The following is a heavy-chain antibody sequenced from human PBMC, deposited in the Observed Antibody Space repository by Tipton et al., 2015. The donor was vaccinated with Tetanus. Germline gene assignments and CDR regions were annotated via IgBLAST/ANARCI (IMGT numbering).Heavy chain of an antibody. CDR2: VNPSGGSG. J-gene: IGHJ4*02. V-gene: IGHV1-46*01. CDR1: GYSFTTYW. Sequence: QLVQSGAEVKKPGASVKVSCKASGYSFTTYWVHWVRQAPGQGLEWMGMVNPSGGSGRYSQNFEGRVTMTSDTSTNTVYMELSSLRSDDTAVYYCAKSLYGGTDYWGQGTLVTVSS. CDR3: AKSLYGGTDY. D-gene: IGHD2-2*02.